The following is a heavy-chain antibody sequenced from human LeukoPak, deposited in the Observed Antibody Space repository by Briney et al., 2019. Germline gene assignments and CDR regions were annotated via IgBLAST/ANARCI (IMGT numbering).Heavy chain of an antibody. V-gene: IGHV3-66*01. J-gene: IGHJ4*02. CDR3: ARDPWAAAGFDY. CDR1: GFTFSSYA. D-gene: IGHD6-13*01. Sequence: GSLRPSCAASGFTFSSYAMSWVRQAPGKGLEWVSVIYSGGTTYYADSVKGRFTISRDNSQNTIYLQMNSLRAEDPAVYYCARDPWAAAGFDYWGQGTLVTVSS. CDR2: IYSGGTT.